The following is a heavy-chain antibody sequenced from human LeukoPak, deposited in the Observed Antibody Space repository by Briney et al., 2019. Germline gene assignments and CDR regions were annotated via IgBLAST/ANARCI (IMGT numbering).Heavy chain of an antibody. CDR2: IRSKAYGGTT. Sequence: PGGSLRLSCTASGFTFGDYAMSWFRQAPGKGLEWVGFIRSKAYGGTTEYAASVKGRFTISRDDSKSIAYLQMNSLKTEDTAVYYCTRASPTPNYDFWSKHLVVAAIPPDYWGQGTLVTVSS. D-gene: IGHD3-3*01. J-gene: IGHJ4*02. CDR3: TRASPTPNYDFWSKHLVVAAIPPDY. V-gene: IGHV3-49*03. CDR1: GFTFGDYA.